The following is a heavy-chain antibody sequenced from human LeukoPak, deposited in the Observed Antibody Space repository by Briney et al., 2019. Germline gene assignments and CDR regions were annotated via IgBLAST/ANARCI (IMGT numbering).Heavy chain of an antibody. J-gene: IGHJ4*02. Sequence: GGSLRLSCAASGFTFSSYSMNWVRQATGKGLEWVSSISSSSSYIYYADSVKGRFTISRDNAKNSLYLQMNSLRAEDTAVYYCAREKYYYDSSGYYPVFDYWGQGTLVTVSS. CDR3: AREKYYYDSSGYYPVFDY. CDR1: GFTFSSYS. V-gene: IGHV3-21*01. D-gene: IGHD3-22*01. CDR2: ISSSSSYI.